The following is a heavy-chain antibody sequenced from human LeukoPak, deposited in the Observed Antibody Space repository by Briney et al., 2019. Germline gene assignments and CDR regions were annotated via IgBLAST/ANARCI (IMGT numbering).Heavy chain of an antibody. CDR3: ARDSVKGGYYDSSDK. CDR1: GGTFSNNA. J-gene: IGHJ4*02. D-gene: IGHD3-16*01. Sequence: ASVKVSCKTSGGTFSNNAISWVRRAPGQGLEWMGRIIPILGIANYAQKFQGRVRITADRSTNEAYMELSSLKSEDTAVYYCARDSVKGGYYDSSDKWGQGTLVTVSS. V-gene: IGHV1-69*04. CDR2: IIPILGIA.